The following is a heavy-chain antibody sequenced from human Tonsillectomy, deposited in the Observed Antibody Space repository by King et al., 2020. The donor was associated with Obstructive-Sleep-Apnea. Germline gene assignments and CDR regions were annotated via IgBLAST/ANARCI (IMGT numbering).Heavy chain of an antibody. CDR2: ISYDGNNK. V-gene: IGHV3-30*03. J-gene: IGHJ4*02. D-gene: IGHD1-26*01. Sequence: QLVQSGGGVVQPGRSLRLSCAASGFTFSSYGMHWVRQAPGKGLEWVAIISYDGNNKYYADSVKGRFTISRDNSKNTLSVQMNSLRAEDTAVYYCARGVSGSTIDYWGQGALVTVSS. CDR1: GFTFSSYG. CDR3: ARGVSGSTIDY.